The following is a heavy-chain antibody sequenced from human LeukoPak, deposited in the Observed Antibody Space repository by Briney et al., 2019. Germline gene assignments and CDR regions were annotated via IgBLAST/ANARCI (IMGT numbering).Heavy chain of an antibody. J-gene: IGHJ5*02. CDR3: ARDRMGFNWFDP. Sequence: SETLSRTCAVSGGSISSGGYSWSWIRQPPGKGLEWIGYIYHSGSTYYNPSLKSRVTISVDRSKNQFSLKLSSVTAADTAVYYCARDRMGFNWFDPWGQGTLVTVSS. D-gene: IGHD1-26*01. V-gene: IGHV4-30-2*01. CDR1: GGSISSGGYS. CDR2: IYHSGST.